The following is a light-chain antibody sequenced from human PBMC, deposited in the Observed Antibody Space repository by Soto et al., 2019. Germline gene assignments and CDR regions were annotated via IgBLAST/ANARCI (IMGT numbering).Light chain of an antibody. CDR3: QQRSSWPLT. J-gene: IGKJ4*02. CDR2: DTF. CDR1: QDISTY. Sequence: IVLTQSPASLSLSPGDRATLSCGASQDISTYLAWYQQKPGQAPRLFIYDTFNRASDAPDRFSGSGSGTVFTLPITNVAPEDSAIYYCQQRSSWPLTFGGGTRVEIK. V-gene: IGKV3-11*01.